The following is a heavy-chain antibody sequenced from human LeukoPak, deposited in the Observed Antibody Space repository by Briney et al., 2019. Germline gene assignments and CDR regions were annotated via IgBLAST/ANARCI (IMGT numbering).Heavy chain of an antibody. CDR3: ARPGNVRESTVTLAYYFDY. Sequence: GESLKISCKGSGYSFTSYWIGWVRPMPGKGLEGTGIIYPGDSDTRYSPPFQGQVTMSADKSISTAYLQWSSLKASDTAMYYCARPGNVRESTVTLAYYFDYWGQGTLVTVSS. CDR1: GYSFTSYW. D-gene: IGHD4-17*01. V-gene: IGHV5-51*01. J-gene: IGHJ4*02. CDR2: IYPGDSDT.